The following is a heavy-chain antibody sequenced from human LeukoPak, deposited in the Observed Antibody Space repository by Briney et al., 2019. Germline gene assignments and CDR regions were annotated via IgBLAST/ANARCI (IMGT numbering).Heavy chain of an antibody. V-gene: IGHV3-23*01. CDR2: IIGSVGTA. CDR3: AKAGPILRYFDVRYHFDY. Sequence: GGSLRLSCAASGVTFSSYAMSWVRQAPGQGLEWVSGIIGSVGTAYYADTLKGRFTISRDNSKTTLYLQMNTLRPEDTAVYSCAKAGPILRYFDVRYHFDYWGQGTLVNVSS. D-gene: IGHD3-9*01. J-gene: IGHJ4*02. CDR1: GVTFSSYA.